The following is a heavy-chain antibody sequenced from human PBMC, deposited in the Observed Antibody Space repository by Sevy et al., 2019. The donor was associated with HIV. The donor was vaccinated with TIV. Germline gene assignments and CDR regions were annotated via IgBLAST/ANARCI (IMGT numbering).Heavy chain of an antibody. CDR1: GFTFSSYG. Sequence: GGSLRLSCAASGFTFSSYGMHWVRQAPGKGLEWVTVISYDVSNKYYADSVKSRFTISRDNSKNTLYLQMNSLRAEDTAVYYCAKSPQVAVPGYFDYWGQGTLVTVSS. J-gene: IGHJ4*02. D-gene: IGHD6-19*01. V-gene: IGHV3-30*18. CDR2: ISYDVSNK. CDR3: AKSPQVAVPGYFDY.